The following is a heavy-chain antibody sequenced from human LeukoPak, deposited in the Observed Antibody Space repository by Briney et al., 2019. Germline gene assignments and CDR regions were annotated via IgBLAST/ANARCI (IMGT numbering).Heavy chain of an antibody. Sequence: SETLSLTCSVSGGAIGSDGYYWNWIRQHPGKGLEWIGYIYYSGSASYDPSLKSRVTISVDTSKNQFSLRLSSVTAAGTAVYYCARGRFYGFSGDSWGQGSLVTVSS. V-gene: IGHV4-31*03. CDR2: IYYSGSA. CDR3: ARGRFYGFSGDS. J-gene: IGHJ4*02. CDR1: GGAIGSDGYY. D-gene: IGHD3-10*01.